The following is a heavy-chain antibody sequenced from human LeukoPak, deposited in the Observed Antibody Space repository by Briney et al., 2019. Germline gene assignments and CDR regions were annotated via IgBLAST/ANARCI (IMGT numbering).Heavy chain of an antibody. CDR2: IRYDGSNK. Sequence: PGGTLRLSCAASGFTFSSYGMHWVRQAPGRGLEWVAFIRYDGSNKYYADFVKGRFTISRYNSKNTLYLQMDGLRAEDTAGYYCAKEVAIFGVVTKPFDXWGQGTLVTVS. CDR1: GFTFSSYG. J-gene: IGHJ4*02. D-gene: IGHD3-3*01. V-gene: IGHV3-30*02. CDR3: AKEVAIFGVVTKPFDX.